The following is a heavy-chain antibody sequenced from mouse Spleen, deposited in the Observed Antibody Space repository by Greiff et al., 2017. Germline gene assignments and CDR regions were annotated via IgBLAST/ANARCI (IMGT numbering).Heavy chain of an antibody. D-gene: IGHD2-3*01. CDR2: ISSGSSTI. CDR1: GFTFSSFG. CDR3: ATDDGYGWYFDV. V-gene: IGHV5-17*02. J-gene: IGHJ1*01. Sequence: EVMLVESGGGLVQPGGSRKLSCAASGFTFSSFGMHWVRQAPEKGLEWVAYISSGSSTIYYADTVKGRFTISRDNPKNTLFLQMTSLRSEDTAMYYCATDDGYGWYFDVWGAGTTVTVSS.